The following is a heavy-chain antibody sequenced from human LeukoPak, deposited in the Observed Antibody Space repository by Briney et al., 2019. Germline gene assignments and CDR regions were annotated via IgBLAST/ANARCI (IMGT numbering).Heavy chain of an antibody. CDR1: GGSFSGYY. V-gene: IGHV4-34*01. D-gene: IGHD3-10*01. CDR2: INHSGST. Sequence: SETLSLTCAVYGGSFSGYYWSWIRQPPGKGLEWIGEINHSGSTNYNPSLKSRVTISVDTSKNQFSLKLSSVTAADTAVYYCVRGPWGRGVPQAFDYWGQGTLVTVSS. CDR3: VRGPWGRGVPQAFDY. J-gene: IGHJ4*02.